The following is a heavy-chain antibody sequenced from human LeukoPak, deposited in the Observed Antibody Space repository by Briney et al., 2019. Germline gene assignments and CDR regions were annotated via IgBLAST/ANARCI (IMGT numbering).Heavy chain of an antibody. J-gene: IGHJ4*02. CDR3: GSRYFDS. CDR1: GGSISSGSYY. Sequence: SQTLSLTCTVSGGSISSGSYYWSWIRQPAGKGLEWIGRIYTSGSTNYNPSLKSRVTISVDTSKNQFSLQLNSVTPEDTAVYYCGSRYFDSWGQGTLVTVSS. CDR2: IYTSGST. V-gene: IGHV4-61*02.